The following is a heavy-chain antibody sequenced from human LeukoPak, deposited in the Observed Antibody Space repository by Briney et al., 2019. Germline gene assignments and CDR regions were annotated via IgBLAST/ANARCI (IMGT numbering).Heavy chain of an antibody. V-gene: IGHV3-30*02. Sequence: GGSLRLSCAASGFTFSSYGMHWVRQAPGKGLEWVAFIRYDGSNKYYADSVKGRFTISRDNSKNTLYLQMNSLRAEDTAVYYCAKDKPRLVGARQSYDAFDIWGQGTMVTVSS. CDR2: IRYDGSNK. CDR3: AKDKPRLVGARQSYDAFDI. CDR1: GFTFSSYG. J-gene: IGHJ3*02. D-gene: IGHD1-26*01.